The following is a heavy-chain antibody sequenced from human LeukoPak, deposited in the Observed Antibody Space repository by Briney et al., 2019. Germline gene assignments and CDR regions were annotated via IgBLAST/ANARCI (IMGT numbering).Heavy chain of an antibody. V-gene: IGHV3-30-3*01. CDR3: ARRGCSYGSDNWFDP. J-gene: IGHJ5*02. CDR1: GFTFSSYA. Sequence: GGSLRLSCAASGFTFSSYAMHWVRQAPGKGLEWVAVISYDGSNKYNADSVKGRFTISRDNSKNTLYLQMNSLRAEDTAVYYCARRGCSYGSDNWFDPWGQGTLVTVSS. CDR2: ISYDGSNK. D-gene: IGHD5-18*01.